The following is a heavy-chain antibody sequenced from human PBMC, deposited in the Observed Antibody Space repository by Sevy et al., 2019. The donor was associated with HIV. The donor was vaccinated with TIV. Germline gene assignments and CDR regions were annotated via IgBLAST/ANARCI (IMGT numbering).Heavy chain of an antibody. CDR2: IWYDGSNK. D-gene: IGHD6-19*01. CDR1: GFTFSSYG. J-gene: IGHJ6*03. V-gene: IGHV3-33*06. CDR3: AKVGTRSGWYRYYYYYMDV. Sequence: GGYLRLSCAASGFTFSSYGMHWVRQAPGKGLEWVAVIWYDGSNKYYPDSVKGRFTISRDNSKNTLYLQMNSLRAEDTAVYYCAKVGTRSGWYRYYYYYMDVWGKGTTVTVSS.